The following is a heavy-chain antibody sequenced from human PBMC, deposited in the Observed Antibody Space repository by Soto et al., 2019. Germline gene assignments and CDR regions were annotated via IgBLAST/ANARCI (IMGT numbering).Heavy chain of an antibody. CDR1: GFTFSNYA. V-gene: IGHV3-23*01. CDR3: TKEWQHDS. D-gene: IGHD6-13*01. CDR2: INTNGVNR. Sequence: EVQLLQSGGGLVQPGGSLRLSCAASGFTFSNYAMSWVRQAPGKGLECVSTINTNGVNRHYADSVKGRFSVSRDNSKNTLSLQMNSLGAEDTAVYYCTKEWQHDSWGQGTLVTVSS. J-gene: IGHJ5*01.